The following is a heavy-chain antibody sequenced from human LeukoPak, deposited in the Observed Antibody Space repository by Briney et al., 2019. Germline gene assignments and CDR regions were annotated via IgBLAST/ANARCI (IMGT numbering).Heavy chain of an antibody. CDR1: GFTFSNYW. Sequence: GGSLRLSCAASGFTFSNYWMHWVRQAPGKGLVWVSRINSDGSSTSYADSVKGRFIISRDNAKNTLYLQMNSLRAEDTAVYYCGRDLYGDDHTDYWGQGTLVTVSS. J-gene: IGHJ4*02. D-gene: IGHD4-17*01. V-gene: IGHV3-74*01. CDR2: INSDGSST. CDR3: GRDLYGDDHTDY.